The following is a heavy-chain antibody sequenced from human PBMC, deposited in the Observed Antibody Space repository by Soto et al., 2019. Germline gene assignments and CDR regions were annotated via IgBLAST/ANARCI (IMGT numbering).Heavy chain of an antibody. CDR1: GFTFSSYS. V-gene: IGHV3-21*01. CDR3: ARDEYIVLISYYMDV. J-gene: IGHJ6*03. D-gene: IGHD2-8*01. Sequence: EVQLVESGGGLVKPGGSLRLSCAASGFTFSSYSMNWVRQAPGKGLEWVSSISSSSSYIYYADSVKGRFTISRDNAKNSLYLQMNSLRAEDTAVYYCARDEYIVLISYYMDVWGKGTTVTVSS. CDR2: ISSSSSYI.